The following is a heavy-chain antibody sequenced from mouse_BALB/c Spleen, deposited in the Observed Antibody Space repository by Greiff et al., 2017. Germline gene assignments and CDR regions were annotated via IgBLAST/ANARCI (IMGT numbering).Heavy chain of an antibody. J-gene: IGHJ4*01. CDR2: ISSGSSTI. V-gene: IGHV5-17*02. D-gene: IGHD1-2*01. Sequence: EVNLVESGGGLVQPGGSRKLSCAASGFTFSSFGMHWVRQAPEKGLEWVAYISSGSSTIYYADTVKGRFTISRDNPKNTLFLQMTSLRSEDTAMYYCARGHYYGYDYAMDYWGQGTSVTVSS. CDR1: GFTFSSFG. CDR3: ARGHYYGYDYAMDY.